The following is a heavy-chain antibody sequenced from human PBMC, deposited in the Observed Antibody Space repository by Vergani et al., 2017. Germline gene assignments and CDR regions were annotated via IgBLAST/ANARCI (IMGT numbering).Heavy chain of an antibody. CDR2: ISSSSSYI. Sequence: EVQLVESGGGLVKPGGSLRLSGEAFGFTFRSYRMNWAGQAPGKGLEWVSSISSSSSYIYYADSVKGRFTISRDNAKNSLYLQMNSLRAEDTAVYYCASGVVPAAIGWFDPWGQGTLVTVSS. CDR1: GFTFRSYR. CDR3: ASGVVPAAIGWFDP. D-gene: IGHD2-2*01. V-gene: IGHV3-21*01. J-gene: IGHJ5*02.